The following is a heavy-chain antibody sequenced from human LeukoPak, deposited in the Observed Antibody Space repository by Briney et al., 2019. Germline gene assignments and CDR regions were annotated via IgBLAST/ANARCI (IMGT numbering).Heavy chain of an antibody. V-gene: IGHV4-34*01. Sequence: ETLSLTCAVYGGSFSGYYWSWIRQPPGKGLEWIGEINHSGSTNYNPSLKSRVTISVDTSKNQFSLKLSSVTAADTAVYYCVRGAYSSSHYFDYWRQGTLVTVSS. J-gene: IGHJ4*02. CDR1: GGSFSGYY. D-gene: IGHD6-13*01. CDR2: INHSGST. CDR3: VRGAYSSSHYFDY.